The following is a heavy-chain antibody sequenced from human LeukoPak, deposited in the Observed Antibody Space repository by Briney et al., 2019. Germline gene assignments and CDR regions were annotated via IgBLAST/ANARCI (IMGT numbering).Heavy chain of an antibody. CDR1: GFTVSSNY. Sequence: PGGSLRLSCAASGFTVSSNYMSWVRQAPGKGLEWVSVIYSGGSTYYADSVKGRFTISRDNSKNTLYLQMSSLRAEDTAVYYCARDPTPGGRNVDLSYWGQGTLVTVSS. V-gene: IGHV3-53*01. J-gene: IGHJ4*02. CDR3: ARDPTPGGRNVDLSY. CDR2: IYSGGST. D-gene: IGHD1-26*01.